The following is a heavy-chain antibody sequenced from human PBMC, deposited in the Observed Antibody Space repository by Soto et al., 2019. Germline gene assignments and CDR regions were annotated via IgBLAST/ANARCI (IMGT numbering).Heavy chain of an antibody. Sequence: QVQLQESGPGLVKPSETLSLTCTVSGGSISSYYWSWIRQPPGKGLEGIGYIYYSGSTNYNPSLKSRVPISVATSKDPCSLPLRSVTAADTAVYYCARLEYSSGWYRFGYWGQGTLVTVSS. CDR1: GGSISSYY. CDR3: ARLEYSSGWYRFGY. CDR2: IYYSGST. V-gene: IGHV4-59*01. D-gene: IGHD6-19*01. J-gene: IGHJ4*02.